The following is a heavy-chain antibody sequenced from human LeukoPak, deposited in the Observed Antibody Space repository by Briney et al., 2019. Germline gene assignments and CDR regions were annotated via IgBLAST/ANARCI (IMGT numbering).Heavy chain of an antibody. D-gene: IGHD3-22*01. CDR2: IYYSRST. Sequence: PSETLSLTCTVSGGSISSGSYYWSWIRQPPGKGLEWIGSIYYSRSTYYNPSLKSRVTISVDTSKNQFSLKLSSVTAADTAVYYCARLYDTPKRVEYYFDYWGQGTLVTVSS. V-gene: IGHV4-39*07. J-gene: IGHJ4*02. CDR3: ARLYDTPKRVEYYFDY. CDR1: GGSISSGSYY.